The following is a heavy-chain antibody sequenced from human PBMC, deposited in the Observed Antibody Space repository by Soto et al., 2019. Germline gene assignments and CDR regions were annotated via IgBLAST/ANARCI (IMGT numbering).Heavy chain of an antibody. CDR1: GFSFTTYV. CDR2: ISHDGSYK. CDR3: ARGLLAIVGTTLPRDAFNI. Sequence: GGTLRLSCAASGFSFTTYVMHWVRKAPGKGLEWVAVISHDGSYKYYGDAVKGRFTISRDTSKNAVYLEMNSLRPEDTAVYYCARGLLAIVGTTLPRDAFNIWGQGTMVTVSS. D-gene: IGHD1-26*01. V-gene: IGHV3-30*03. J-gene: IGHJ3*02.